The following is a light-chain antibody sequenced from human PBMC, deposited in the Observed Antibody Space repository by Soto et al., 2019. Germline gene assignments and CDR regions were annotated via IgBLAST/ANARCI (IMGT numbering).Light chain of an antibody. V-gene: IGLV2-14*01. CDR3: GSYTSSSTLEV. Sequence: QSALTQPASVSGSPGQSITISCTGTSSDVGDYNFVSWYQQHPGKAPKLMIYEVSNRPSGVCNRFSGSKSGNTASLTISGLQAEDEADYYCGSYTSSSTLEVFGTGTKLTVL. CDR1: SSDVGDYNF. CDR2: EVS. J-gene: IGLJ1*01.